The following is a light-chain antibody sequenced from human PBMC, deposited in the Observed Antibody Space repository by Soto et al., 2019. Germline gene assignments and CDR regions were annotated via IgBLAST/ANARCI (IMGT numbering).Light chain of an antibody. Sequence: EIVMTQSPATLSVSPGERVTLSCRASHRVSSYLAWYQQKPGQAPRLLIYGASTRATDIPARFSGSGSGTDFTLTISGLQSEDFAVYYCQQYNNWPLTFGGGTKVDIK. CDR2: GAS. V-gene: IGKV3D-15*01. CDR3: QQYNNWPLT. J-gene: IGKJ4*01. CDR1: HRVSSY.